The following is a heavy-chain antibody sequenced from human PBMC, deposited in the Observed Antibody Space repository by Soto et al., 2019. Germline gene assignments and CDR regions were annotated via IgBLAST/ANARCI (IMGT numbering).Heavy chain of an antibody. J-gene: IGHJ6*02. Sequence: GGSLRLSCAASGFTFSSYGMHWVRQAPGKGLEWVAVISYDGSNKYYADSVKGRFTISRDNSKNTLYLQMNSLRAEDTAVYYCAKSPFTSWYSNYYYGMDVWGQGTTVTVSS. D-gene: IGHD6-13*01. CDR3: AKSPFTSWYSNYYYGMDV. V-gene: IGHV3-30*18. CDR2: ISYDGSNK. CDR1: GFTFSSYG.